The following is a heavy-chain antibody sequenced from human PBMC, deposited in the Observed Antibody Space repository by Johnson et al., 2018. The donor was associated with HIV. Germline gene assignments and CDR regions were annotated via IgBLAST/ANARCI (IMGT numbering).Heavy chain of an antibody. CDR3: TRAIDPKYSGSYYVEYAFDI. J-gene: IGHJ3*02. CDR1: TFTFSGYN. Sequence: QVQLVESGGGLVRPGGSLRLSCVASTFTFSGYNMAWIRQAPGKGLECLSYISSSGYSTYYTDSVKGRFTISRDNAKKSLFLQMNSLKTEDTAVYYCTRAIDPKYSGSYYVEYAFDIWGQGTMVTVSS. D-gene: IGHD1-26*01. CDR2: ISSSGYST. V-gene: IGHV3-11*01.